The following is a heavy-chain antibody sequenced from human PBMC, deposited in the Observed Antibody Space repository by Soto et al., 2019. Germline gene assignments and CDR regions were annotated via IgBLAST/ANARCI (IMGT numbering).Heavy chain of an antibody. CDR1: SSTFSSYP. Sequence: GCLRISFAASSSTFSSYPKSWVRQAPGKGLEWVSAISGSGGSTYYADSVKGRFTISRDNSKNTLYLQMNSLRAEDTAVYYCAKHPGDDSSGYYQGWFDPWGQGTLVTVSS. CDR2: ISGSGGST. D-gene: IGHD3-22*01. V-gene: IGHV3-23*01. CDR3: AKHPGDDSSGYYQGWFDP. J-gene: IGHJ5*02.